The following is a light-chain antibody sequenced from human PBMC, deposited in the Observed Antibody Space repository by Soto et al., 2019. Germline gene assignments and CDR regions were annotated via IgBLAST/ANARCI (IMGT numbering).Light chain of an antibody. V-gene: IGLV2-14*01. CDR2: GVT. CDR3: SSYTATRTYV. J-gene: IGLJ1*01. Sequence: QSVLTQPASVSGSPGQSVTISCTGTSSDVGGYNYVSWYQQLPGEAPKLIIYGVTDRPSGVSNRFSGSKSGNTASLTVSGLQAEDEGDYYCSSYTATRTYVYVTGTKVTV. CDR1: SSDVGGYNY.